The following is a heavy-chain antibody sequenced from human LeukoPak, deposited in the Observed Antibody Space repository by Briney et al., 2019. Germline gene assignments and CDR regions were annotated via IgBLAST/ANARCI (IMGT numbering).Heavy chain of an antibody. V-gene: IGHV3-48*04. CDR1: GFTFSSYS. J-gene: IGHJ6*02. Sequence: GGSLRLSCAASGFTFSSYSMNWVRQAPGKGLEWVSYISSSSSTIYYADSVKGRFTISRDNAKNSLYLQMNSLRAEDTAVYYCARDRIAVAAYYYYGMDVWGQGTTVTVSS. CDR3: ARDRIAVAAYYYYGMDV. CDR2: ISSSSSTI. D-gene: IGHD6-19*01.